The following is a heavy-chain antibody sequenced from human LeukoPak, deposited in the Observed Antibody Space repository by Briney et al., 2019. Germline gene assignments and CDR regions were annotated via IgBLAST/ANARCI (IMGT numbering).Heavy chain of an antibody. Sequence: PSKTLSLTCAVSGCSISSGAYHWSCIPQPPGKGLEWIRSIYHSGNTYYNSSLKSRVTIAVDRSKNQFSLKLICVTAADTAVYYWARSSSRGSVVEPAGPYGMDGGGQGTTVTVS. CDR3: ARSSSRGSVVEPAGPYGMDG. CDR2: IYHSGNT. J-gene: IGHJ6*02. V-gene: IGHV4-30-2*01. D-gene: IGHD2-2*01. CDR1: GCSISSGAYH.